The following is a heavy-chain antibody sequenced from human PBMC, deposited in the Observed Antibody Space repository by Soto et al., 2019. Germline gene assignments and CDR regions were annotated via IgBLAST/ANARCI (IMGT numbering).Heavy chain of an antibody. CDR1: GGSIFSSY. CDR3: VRVPAASSWFDP. CDR2: VYYSGST. V-gene: IGHV4-59*01. J-gene: IGHJ5*02. D-gene: IGHD2-15*01. Sequence: SETLSLTCTVSGGSIFSSYWTWIRQPPGKGLEWIGNVYYSGSTNYNPSLKSRITISVDTSKNQFSLNLSSVTAADTAVYYCVRVPAASSWFDPWGQGTLVTVSS.